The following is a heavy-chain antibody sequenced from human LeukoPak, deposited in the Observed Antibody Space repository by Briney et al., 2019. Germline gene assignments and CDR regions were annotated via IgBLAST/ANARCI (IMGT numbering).Heavy chain of an antibody. CDR2: MNPNSGNT. CDR1: GYTFTSYD. D-gene: IGHD2-2*01. V-gene: IGHV1-8*01. J-gene: IGHJ6*02. Sequence: ASVKVSCKASGYTFTSYDINWVRQATGQGLEWMGWMNPNSGNTGYAQKFQGRVTMTRNTSISTAYMELSSLRSEDTAVYYCARDDCSSTSCYSAHDYYYGMDVWGQGTTVTVSS. CDR3: ARDDCSSTSCYSAHDYYYGMDV.